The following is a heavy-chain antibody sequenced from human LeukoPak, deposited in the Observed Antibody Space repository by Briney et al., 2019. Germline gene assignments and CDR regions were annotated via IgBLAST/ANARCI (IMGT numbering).Heavy chain of an antibody. CDR3: ARDGPSWGLW. J-gene: IGHJ4*02. CDR1: GGSLRTYY. Sequence: PSETLSLTCTVSGGSLRTYYWRWVRQPAGKGLEWVGRIYTTGSANYNPSLKSRVTMSLDTSKNQFSLKLITVNAAATALYYCARDGPSWGLWWGQGALVTVSS. D-gene: IGHD7-27*01. V-gene: IGHV4-4*07. CDR2: IYTTGSA.